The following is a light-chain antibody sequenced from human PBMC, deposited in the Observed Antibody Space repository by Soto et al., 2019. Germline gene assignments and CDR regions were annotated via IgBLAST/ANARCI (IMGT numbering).Light chain of an antibody. CDR2: SAP. CDR1: QDIHVF. Sequence: DIQLSQSPSXLSASEGDSVTITCRASQDIHVFLAWYQHKPGKAPRLLVDSAPTLQSGVPSRFSGRRSGTEFTLTISGLQPEDVAPYYCQKFNNYPLTFGPGSKVDIK. J-gene: IGKJ3*01. CDR3: QKFNNYPLT. V-gene: IGKV1-9*01.